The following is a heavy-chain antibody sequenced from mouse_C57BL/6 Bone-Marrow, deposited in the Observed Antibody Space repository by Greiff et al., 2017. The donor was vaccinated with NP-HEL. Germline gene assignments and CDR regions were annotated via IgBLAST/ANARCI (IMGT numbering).Heavy chain of an antibody. CDR3: ARERRGTNWHYFDY. CDR2: IYYSGTI. Sequence: EVMLVESGPGLVKPSQTVFLTCTVTGISITTGNYRWSWIRQFPGNKLEWIGYIYYSGTITYTPSLTSRTTITRDTPKNQFFLEMNSLTAEDTATYYCARERRGTNWHYFDYWGQGTTLTVSS. J-gene: IGHJ2*01. D-gene: IGHD4-1*01. V-gene: IGHV3-5*01. CDR1: GISITTGNYR.